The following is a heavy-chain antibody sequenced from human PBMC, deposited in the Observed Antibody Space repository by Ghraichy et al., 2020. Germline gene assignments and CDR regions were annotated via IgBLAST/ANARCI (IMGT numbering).Heavy chain of an antibody. CDR3: ASGMFTSYYYYYGMDV. D-gene: IGHD3-16*01. Sequence: SETLSLTCAISGDSVSSNSAAWNWIRQSPSRGLEWLGRTYYRSKWYNDYAVSVKSRITINPDTSKNQFSLQLNSVTPEDTAVYYCASGMFTSYYYYYGMDVWGPGTTVTVSS. J-gene: IGHJ6*02. CDR1: GDSVSSNSAA. CDR2: TYYRSKWYN. V-gene: IGHV6-1*01.